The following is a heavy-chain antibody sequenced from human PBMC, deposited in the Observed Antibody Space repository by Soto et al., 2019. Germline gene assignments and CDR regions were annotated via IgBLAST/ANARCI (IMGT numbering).Heavy chain of an antibody. Sequence: PGGSLRLSCAASGFIFSNAWMSWVRQAPGKGLEWVGRIKSKTDGGTTDYAAPVKGRFTISRDDSKNTLYLQMNSLKTEDTAVYYCTTDSPYDYIWGSYRYHAFDIWGQGTMVTVSS. CDR2: IKSKTDGGTT. J-gene: IGHJ3*02. V-gene: IGHV3-15*01. CDR3: TTDSPYDYIWGSYRYHAFDI. CDR1: GFIFSNAW. D-gene: IGHD3-16*02.